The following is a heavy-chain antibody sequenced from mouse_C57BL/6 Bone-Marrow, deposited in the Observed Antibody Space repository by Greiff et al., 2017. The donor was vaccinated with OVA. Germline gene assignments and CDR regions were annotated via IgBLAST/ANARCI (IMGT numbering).Heavy chain of an antibody. D-gene: IGHD3-1*01. J-gene: IGHJ3*01. CDR3: ASTATAY. Sequence: EVQLQESGGDLVKPGGSLKLSCAASGFTFSSYGMSWVRQTPDKRLEWVANISSGGSYTYYPDSVTGRFTISRDNAKNTLYLQMSSLKSEDTAMYYCASTATAYWGQGTLVTVSA. V-gene: IGHV5-6*01. CDR1: GFTFSSYG. CDR2: ISSGGSYT.